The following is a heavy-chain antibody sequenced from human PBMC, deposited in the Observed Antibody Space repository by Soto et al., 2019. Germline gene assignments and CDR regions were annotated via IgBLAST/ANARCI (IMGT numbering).Heavy chain of an antibody. CDR1: GFSLSTSGMC. CDR2: IDWDDDK. V-gene: IGHV2-70*01. J-gene: IGHJ4*02. CDR3: ARIRNPRGGGWYYFDY. Sequence: SGPTLVNPTQTLTLTCTFSGFSLSTSGMCVSWIRQPPGKALEWLALIDWDDDKYYSTSLKTRLTISKDTSKTQVVLKMTNRDPGETATFYCARIRNPRGGGWYYFDYWGKGTWVPV. D-gene: IGHD6-19*01.